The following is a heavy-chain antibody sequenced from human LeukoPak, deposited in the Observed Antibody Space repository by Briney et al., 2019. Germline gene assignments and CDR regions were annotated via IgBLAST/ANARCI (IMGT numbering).Heavy chain of an antibody. V-gene: IGHV1-2*02. CDR1: GYTFTDYY. Sequence: GASVIVSCTASGYTFTDYYMHWVRQAPGQGLEWMGWINPNSGGTNYAQKFQGRVTMTRDTSISTAYMELSRLRSDDTAVYYCASRIAARLGYYYYYMDVWGKGTTVTVSS. D-gene: IGHD6-6*01. J-gene: IGHJ6*03. CDR3: ASRIAARLGYYYYYMDV. CDR2: INPNSGGT.